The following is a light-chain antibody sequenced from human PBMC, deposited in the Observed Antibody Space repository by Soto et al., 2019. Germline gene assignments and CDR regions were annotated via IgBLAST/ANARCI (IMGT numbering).Light chain of an antibody. CDR2: RDS. J-gene: IGLJ2*01. Sequence: SYELTQPLSVSVALGQTARITCGANNMGSKNVHWYQQKPGQAPVLVIYRDSKRPSGIPERFSGSKSGNTATLTISRAQAGDEADYYCQVWDSSTVVFGGGTKVTVL. CDR3: QVWDSSTVV. CDR1: NMGSKN. V-gene: IGLV3-9*01.